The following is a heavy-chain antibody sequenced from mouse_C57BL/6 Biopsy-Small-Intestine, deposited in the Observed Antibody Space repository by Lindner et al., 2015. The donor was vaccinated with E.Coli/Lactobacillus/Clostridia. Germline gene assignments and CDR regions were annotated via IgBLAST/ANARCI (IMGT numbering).Heavy chain of an antibody. CDR2: INPSGGST. Sequence: SVKVSCKASGYTFTSFYMHWVRQAPGQGLEWMGIINPSGGSTSYAQKFQGRVTMTRDTSTSTVYMELRSLRSDDTAVYYCARDRPDSLTGYYLDYWGPGTLVTVSS. J-gene: IGHJ4*01. CDR3: ARDRPDSLTGYYLDY. V-gene: IGHV1-64*01. D-gene: IGHD1-1*01. CDR1: GYTFTSFY.